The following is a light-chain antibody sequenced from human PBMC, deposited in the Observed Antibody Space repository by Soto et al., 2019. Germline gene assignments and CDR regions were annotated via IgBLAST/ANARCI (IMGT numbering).Light chain of an antibody. J-gene: IGKJ4*01. Sequence: EMGMTQSPATLSLSPGERATLSCSASQSVSSNLAWYQQKPGQAPRLLIYGASTRATGVPARFSGSGSGTEFTLTISTLQSEDFAVYYCQQYDNWPPLTFGGGTKVDIK. CDR3: QQYDNWPPLT. CDR2: GAS. V-gene: IGKV3-15*01. CDR1: QSVSSN.